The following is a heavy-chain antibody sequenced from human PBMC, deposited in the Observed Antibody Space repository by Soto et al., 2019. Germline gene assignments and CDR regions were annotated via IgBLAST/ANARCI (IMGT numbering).Heavy chain of an antibody. Sequence: QPGGSLRLSCAASGFTFSSYGMHWVRQAPGKGLEWVAVIWYDGSNKYYADSVKGRFTISRDNSKNTLYLQMNSLRAEDTAVYYCARTIADPRKGYYYYGMDVWGQGTTVTVSS. V-gene: IGHV3-33*01. CDR1: GFTFSSYG. CDR3: ARTIADPRKGYYYYGMDV. D-gene: IGHD6-13*01. CDR2: IWYDGSNK. J-gene: IGHJ6*02.